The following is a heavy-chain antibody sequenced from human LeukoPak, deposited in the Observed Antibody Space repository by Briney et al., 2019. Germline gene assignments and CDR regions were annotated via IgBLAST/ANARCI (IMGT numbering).Heavy chain of an antibody. CDR3: ARSPRRPHFYSSGSYYYYFDY. V-gene: IGHV4-61*02. D-gene: IGHD3-10*01. CDR2: ISSSGST. J-gene: IGHJ4*02. Sequence: PSETLSLTCTVSGGSISSGSYYWSWIRQPAGKGLECIGRISSSGSTNYNPSLKSRVTMSVDTSKNQFFLKLSSVTAADTAVYYCARSPRRPHFYSSGSYYYYFDYWGQGTLVTVSS. CDR1: GGSISSGSYY.